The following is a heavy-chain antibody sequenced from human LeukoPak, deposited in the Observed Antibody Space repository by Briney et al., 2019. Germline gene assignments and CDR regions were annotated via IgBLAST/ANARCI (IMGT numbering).Heavy chain of an antibody. J-gene: IGHJ4*02. CDR1: QLTFNGSW. CDR2: MDPTGSQT. Sequence: PGRPLRLSCADSQLTFNGSWMNWVRQAPGKGLEWVANMDPTGSQTRYVDSVRGRFTISKDNPGASLYLDMHSLRAEDTAIYYCAIWTSGNYWGQGTLLTVSS. V-gene: IGHV3-7*01. D-gene: IGHD1-1*01. CDR3: AIWTSGNY.